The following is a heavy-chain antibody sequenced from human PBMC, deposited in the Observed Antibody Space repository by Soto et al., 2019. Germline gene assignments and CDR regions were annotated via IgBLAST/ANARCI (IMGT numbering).Heavy chain of an antibody. CDR1: GFTFSNAW. J-gene: IGHJ6*02. CDR3: ARVERPSSTYYGMDV. Sequence: GGSLRLSCAASGFTFSNAWMSWVRQAPGKGLEWVGRIKSKTDGGTTDYAAPVKGRFTISRDDSKNTLFLQMNSLRREDTAVYFCARVERPSSTYYGMDVWGQGTTVTVSS. CDR2: IKSKTDGGTT. V-gene: IGHV3-15*01. D-gene: IGHD1-1*01.